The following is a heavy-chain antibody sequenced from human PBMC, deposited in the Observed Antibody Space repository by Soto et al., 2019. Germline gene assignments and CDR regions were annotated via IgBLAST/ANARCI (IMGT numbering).Heavy chain of an antibody. J-gene: IGHJ6*04. D-gene: IGHD3-10*01. V-gene: IGHV3-53*01. CDR1: GFTVSSNY. CDR3: AAAIGYYGSGSYYNGVYYYCYGMDV. CDR2: IYSGGST. Sequence: GGSLRLSCAASGFTVSSNYMSWVRQAPGKGLEWVSVIYSGGSTYYADSVKGRFTISRDNSKNTLYLQMNSLRAEDTAVYYCAAAIGYYGSGSYYNGVYYYCYGMDVWRKGNTVTSP.